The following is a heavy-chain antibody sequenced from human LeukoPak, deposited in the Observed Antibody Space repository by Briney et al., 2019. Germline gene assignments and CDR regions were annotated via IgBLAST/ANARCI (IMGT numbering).Heavy chain of an antibody. CDR3: ARRPGSIAARSHMTFDI. D-gene: IGHD6-6*01. V-gene: IGHV3-7*01. J-gene: IGHJ3*02. Sequence: GGSLRLSCAASGFTFSSYWMSWVRQAPGKGLEWVANIKKDGSEKYSVDSVKGRFTISRDNAKTSLYLQMNSLRAEDTAVYYRARRPGSIAARSHMTFDIWGQGTMVTVSS. CDR2: IKKDGSEK. CDR1: GFTFSSYW.